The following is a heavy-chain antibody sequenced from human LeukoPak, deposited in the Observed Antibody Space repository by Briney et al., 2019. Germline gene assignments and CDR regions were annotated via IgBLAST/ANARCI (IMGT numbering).Heavy chain of an antibody. Sequence: SETLSLTCTVSGGSISSGGYYWSWIRHPPGKALEWIGYMYHSGSTNYNPSLKSRVTMSVDTSKNQFSLKLSSVTAADTAVYYCAREGRQRCYDSRAWNWFDPWGQGTLVTVSS. J-gene: IGHJ5*02. CDR3: AREGRQRCYDSRAWNWFDP. CDR2: MYHSGST. V-gene: IGHV4-61*08. CDR1: GGSISSGGYY. D-gene: IGHD3-22*01.